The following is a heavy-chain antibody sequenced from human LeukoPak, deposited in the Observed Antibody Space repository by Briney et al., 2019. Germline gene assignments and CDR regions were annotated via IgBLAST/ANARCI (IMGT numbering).Heavy chain of an antibody. D-gene: IGHD3-22*01. V-gene: IGHV4-61*02. CDR1: GGSITSGNYY. CDR3: ARHMAYYYDSSGSPSFQH. J-gene: IGHJ1*01. CDR2: IYSSGST. Sequence: SETLSLTCTVSGGSITSGNYYWSWMRQPAGKGLEWIGRIYSSGSTDYNPSLKSRVTISVDTSKNQFSLKLSSVTAADTAVYYCARHMAYYYDSSGSPSFQHWGQGTLVTVSS.